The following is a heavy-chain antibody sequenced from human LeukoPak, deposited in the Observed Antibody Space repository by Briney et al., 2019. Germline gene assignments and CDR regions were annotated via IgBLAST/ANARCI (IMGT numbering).Heavy chain of an antibody. CDR2: INPNSGGT. D-gene: IGHD2-15*01. J-gene: IGHJ4*02. Sequence: GASVKVSCKASGYTFTGYYMHWVRQAPGQGLEWMGWINPNSGGTNYAQKFQGRVTMTRDTSISTAYMELSRLRSDDTAVYYCARDRHCSGGSCYPFDYWGQGTLVTVSS. V-gene: IGHV1-2*02. CDR1: GYTFTGYY. CDR3: ARDRHCSGGSCYPFDY.